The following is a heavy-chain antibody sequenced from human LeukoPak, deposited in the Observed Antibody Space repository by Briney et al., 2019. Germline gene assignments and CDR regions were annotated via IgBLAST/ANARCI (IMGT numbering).Heavy chain of an antibody. V-gene: IGHV3-23*01. CDR1: EFTFSSYA. J-gene: IGHJ4*02. CDR3: AKEWYYGSGSPSSGYFDY. D-gene: IGHD3-10*01. CDR2: ISGSGGST. Sequence: GSLRLSCAASEFTFSSYAMSWVRQAPGKGLGWVSAISGSGGSTYYADSVKGRFTISRDNSKNTLYLQMNSLRAEDTAVYYCAKEWYYGSGSPSSGYFDYWGQGTLVTVSS.